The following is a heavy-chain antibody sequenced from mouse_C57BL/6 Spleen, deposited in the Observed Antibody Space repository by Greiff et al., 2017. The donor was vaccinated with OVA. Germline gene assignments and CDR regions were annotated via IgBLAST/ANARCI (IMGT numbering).Heavy chain of an antibody. CDR1: GFTFNTYA. Sequence: EVQGVESGGGLVQPKGSLKLSCAASGFTFNTYAMHWVRQAPGKGLEWVARIRSKSSNYATYYADSVKDRFTISRDDSQSMLYLQMNNLKTEDTAMYYCVREEGSSGYVRAMDYWGQGTSVTVSS. V-gene: IGHV10-3*01. D-gene: IGHD3-2*02. CDR3: VREEGSSGYVRAMDY. CDR2: IRSKSSNYAT. J-gene: IGHJ4*01.